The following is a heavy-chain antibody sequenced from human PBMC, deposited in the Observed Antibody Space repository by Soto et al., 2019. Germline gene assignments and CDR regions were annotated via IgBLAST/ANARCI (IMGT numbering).Heavy chain of an antibody. V-gene: IGHV5-51*01. CDR1: GYSFTSYW. Sequence: HGESLKISCKGSGYSFTSYWIGWVRQMPGKGLEWMGIIYPGDSDTRYSPSFQGQVTISADKSISTAYLQWSSLKASDTAMYYCARRDRSYYYDSSGSERPFDYWGQGTLVTVSS. J-gene: IGHJ4*02. D-gene: IGHD3-22*01. CDR2: IYPGDSDT. CDR3: ARRDRSYYYDSSGSERPFDY.